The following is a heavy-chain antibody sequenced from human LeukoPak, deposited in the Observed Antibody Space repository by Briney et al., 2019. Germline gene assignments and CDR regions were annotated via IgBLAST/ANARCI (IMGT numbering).Heavy chain of an antibody. D-gene: IGHD5-24*01. CDR2: INPNSGDT. CDR3: ARGRAPLWYFDL. Sequence: GASVKVSCKASGYIFTGYYMHWVRQAPGQGLEWMGWINPNSGDTNYAQRFQGRVTMTRDTSISTAYMELSRLRSDDTAVYYCARGRAPLWYFDLWGRGTLVTVSS. V-gene: IGHV1-2*02. J-gene: IGHJ2*01. CDR1: GYIFTGYY.